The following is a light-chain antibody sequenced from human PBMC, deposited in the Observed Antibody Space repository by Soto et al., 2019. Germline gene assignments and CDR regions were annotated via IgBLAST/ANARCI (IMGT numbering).Light chain of an antibody. J-gene: IGKJ1*01. CDR2: GAS. V-gene: IGKV3-15*01. Sequence: ETVMTHSPATVSVSTGERATLSCRASQSVNSNLAWYQQKLGQAPRVLIYGASTRATGIPARFSGSGSETEFILTISSLQSEDFAVYYCQQYGSSPRPFGQGTKVDIK. CDR3: QQYGSSPRP. CDR1: QSVNSN.